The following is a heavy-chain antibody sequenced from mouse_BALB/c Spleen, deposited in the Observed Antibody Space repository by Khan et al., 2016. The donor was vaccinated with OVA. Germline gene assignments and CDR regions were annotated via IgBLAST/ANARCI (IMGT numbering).Heavy chain of an antibody. J-gene: IGHJ4*01. CDR2: INTYTGEP. V-gene: IGHV9-3-1*01. D-gene: IGHD2-14*01. Sequence: QIQLVQSGPELKKPGETVKISCKASGYTFTNYGMNWVNQAPGKGLKWLGWINTYTGEPTYAADFKGRFSFSLETSTSTVYLQINNLNNEDTATYICARVGYNGTMDYWGQGTSVTGSS. CDR1: GYTFTNYG. CDR3: ARVGYNGTMDY.